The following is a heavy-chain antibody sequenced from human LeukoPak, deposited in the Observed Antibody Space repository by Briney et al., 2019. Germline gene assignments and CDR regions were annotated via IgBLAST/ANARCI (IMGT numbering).Heavy chain of an antibody. Sequence: GGALRLSCAASGLTFSKYSMTWVRQAPGKGLEWVSFIDTSSTTMYYTDSVKGRFTISRDNAKNSLYLQMNSLKVEDTAIYYCARDNWVDCWGQGTLVTVSS. CDR1: GLTFSKYS. J-gene: IGHJ5*01. V-gene: IGHV3-48*04. CDR3: ARDNWVDC. CDR2: IDTSSTTM.